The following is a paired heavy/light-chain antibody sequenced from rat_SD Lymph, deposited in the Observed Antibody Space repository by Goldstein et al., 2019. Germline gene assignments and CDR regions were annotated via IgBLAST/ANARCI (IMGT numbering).Heavy chain of an antibody. Sequence: EIQLQESGPGLVKPSQSLSLTCSVTGYTITSGYDWSWIRKFPGNKMEWMGYISNSGSTNYNPSLKIRISITTDTSKNQFFLQLHSVTTEDTATYHCARRGYTSFDYWGQGVMVTVSS. CDR2: ISNSGST. D-gene: IGHD1-2*01. V-gene: IGHV3-4*01. CDR1: GYTITSGY. CDR3: ARRGYTSFDY. J-gene: IGHJ2*01.
Light chain of an antibody. CDR2: EGN. Sequence: ETTVTQSPASLSMAVGEKVSISCKTSTDIDDDMNWYQQKSGEAPKVLISEGNTLRPGVPSRFSSSGYGTDFVFTINNVLLGDEGIYYCQQSDNVPFTFGSGTKLEIK. V-gene: IGKV17S1*01. CDR1: TDIDDD. J-gene: IGKJ4*01. CDR3: QQSDNVPFT.